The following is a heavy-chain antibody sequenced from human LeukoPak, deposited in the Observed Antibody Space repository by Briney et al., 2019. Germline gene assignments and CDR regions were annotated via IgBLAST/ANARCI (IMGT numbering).Heavy chain of an antibody. CDR1: GYTFTSYD. CDR3: ARDSEPYSGSSDY. J-gene: IGHJ4*02. Sequence: GASVKVSCXASGYTFTSYDINWVRQATGQGLEWMGWMNPNSGNTGYAQKFQGRVTITADESTSTAYMELSSLRSEDTAVYYCARDSEPYSGSSDYWGQGTLVTVSS. D-gene: IGHD1-26*01. CDR2: MNPNSGNT. V-gene: IGHV1-8*03.